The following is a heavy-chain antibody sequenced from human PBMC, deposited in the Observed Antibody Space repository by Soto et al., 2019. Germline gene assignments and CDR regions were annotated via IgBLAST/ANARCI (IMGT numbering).Heavy chain of an antibody. CDR1: GYTFSSYV. D-gene: IGHD1-26*01. V-gene: IGHV1-18*01. J-gene: IGHJ4*02. CDR3: ARKTSGSYYENFGY. Sequence: QLVQSGAEVKEPGASVKVSCKASGYTFSSYVISWVRQAPGQGLEWMGWISAYNDNINYAQKFQGRVTMTTDTSTSTGYVVLKRLRSDDTAVYYCARKTSGSYYENFGYWGQGTLVTVSS. CDR2: ISAYNDNI.